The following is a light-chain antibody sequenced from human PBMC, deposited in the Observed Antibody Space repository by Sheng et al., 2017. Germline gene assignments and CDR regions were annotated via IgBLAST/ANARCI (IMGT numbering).Light chain of an antibody. Sequence: SYELTQPPSVSVSPGQTASITCSGDRLGDKFACWYQQKPGQSPVLVIYQDNKRPSGIPERFSGSNSGNTATLTISGTQAMDEADYYCQVWDSSTPVIFGGGTKLTVL. CDR2: QDN. CDR1: RLGDKF. CDR3: QVWDSSTPVI. V-gene: IGLV3-1*01. J-gene: IGLJ2*01.